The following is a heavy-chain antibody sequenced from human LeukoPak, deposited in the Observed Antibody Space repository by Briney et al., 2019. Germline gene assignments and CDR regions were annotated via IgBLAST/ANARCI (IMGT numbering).Heavy chain of an antibody. Sequence: PGGSLRLSCVVSGFTFSSYAMHWVRQAPGKGLEYVSAISSNGGSTYYANSVKGRFTISRDNSKNTLYLQMNSLRAEDTAVYYCAKGTLAGLDYFDYWGQGALVTVSS. D-gene: IGHD6-19*01. CDR1: GFTFSSYA. J-gene: IGHJ4*02. CDR3: AKGTLAGLDYFDY. CDR2: ISSNGGST. V-gene: IGHV3-64*01.